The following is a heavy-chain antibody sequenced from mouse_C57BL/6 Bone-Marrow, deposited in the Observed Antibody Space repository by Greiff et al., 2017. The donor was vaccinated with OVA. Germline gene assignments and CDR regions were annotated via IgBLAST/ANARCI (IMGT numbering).Heavy chain of an antibody. V-gene: IGHV1-64*01. CDR1: GYTFTSYW. D-gene: IGHD2-2*01. Sequence: VQLQQPGAELVKPGASVKLSCKASGYTFTSYWMHWVKQRPGQGLEWIGMIHPNSGSTNYNEKFKSKATLTVDKSTSTAYMQLSNLTSEDSAVYYCARWGYPSYFDVWGTGTTVTVSS. CDR2: IHPNSGST. J-gene: IGHJ1*03. CDR3: ARWGYPSYFDV.